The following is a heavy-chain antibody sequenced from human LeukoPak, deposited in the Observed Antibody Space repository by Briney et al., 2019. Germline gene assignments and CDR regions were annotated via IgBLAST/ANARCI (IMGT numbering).Heavy chain of an antibody. CDR2: ITTYNGDT. CDR3: ARRMNSGSYYPSYYFDY. J-gene: IGHJ4*02. V-gene: IGHV1-18*01. CDR1: GYTFTNYG. Sequence: ASVKVSCKASGYTFTNYGFSWVRQAPGQGLEWMGWITTYNGDTNYAQKLQGRVTMTTDTSTSTAYMELRGLGSDDTAVYYCARRMNSGSYYPSYYFDYWGQGTLVTVSS. D-gene: IGHD3-10*01.